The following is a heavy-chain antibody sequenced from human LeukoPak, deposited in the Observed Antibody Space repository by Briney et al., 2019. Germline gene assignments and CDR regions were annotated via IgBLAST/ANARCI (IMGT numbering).Heavy chain of an antibody. CDR2: IIPIFGTA. D-gene: IGHD6-6*01. V-gene: IGHV1-69*05. CDR3: AIRGSADAFDI. CDR1: GGTFRSYA. Sequence: GSSVKVSXKASGGTFRSYAISWVRQAPGQGLEWMGRIIPIFGTANYAQKFQGRVTITTDESTSTAYMELSSLRSEDTAVYYCAIRGSADAFDIWGQGTMVTVSS. J-gene: IGHJ3*02.